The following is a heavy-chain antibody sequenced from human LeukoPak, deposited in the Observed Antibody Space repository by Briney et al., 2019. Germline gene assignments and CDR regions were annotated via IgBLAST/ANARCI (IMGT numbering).Heavy chain of an antibody. V-gene: IGHV3-21*01. Sequence: GGSLRLSCAASGFNFSIYSMYWIRQAPGKGLEWVSSINSRSNQIYYADSVKGRFTISRDNAENSLYLQMNSLRADDSAMYYCARVHYGIDYWGQGTLVTVSS. J-gene: IGHJ4*02. CDR2: INSRSNQI. CDR3: ARVHYGIDY. CDR1: GFNFSIYS. D-gene: IGHD4-17*01.